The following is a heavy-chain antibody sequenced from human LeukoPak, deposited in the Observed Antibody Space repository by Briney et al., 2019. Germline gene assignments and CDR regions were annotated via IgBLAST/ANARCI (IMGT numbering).Heavy chain of an antibody. Sequence: ASVKVSCKASGYTFTDYYMHWVRQAPGQGLEWMGWINPNSGGTNYAQKFRGRVTMTRDTSISTAYMELSRLRSDNTAVYYCARGGRTWGPGEYYYYYMAVWGKGTTVTISS. CDR1: GYTFTDYY. D-gene: IGHD3-10*01. CDR3: ARGGRTWGPGEYYYYYMAV. CDR2: INPNSGGT. V-gene: IGHV1-2*02. J-gene: IGHJ6*03.